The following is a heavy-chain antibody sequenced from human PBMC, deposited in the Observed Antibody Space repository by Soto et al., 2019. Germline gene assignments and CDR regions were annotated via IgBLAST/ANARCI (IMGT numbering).Heavy chain of an antibody. Sequence: PSETLSLTCTVSGGSIRSSSYYWGWIRQPPGKGLEWIGSIYYSGSTYYSASLQSRVTMSVDTSKNQFSLNLSFVTAADTAVYYCATMGTPATGLYYFDYWGQGTLVTVSS. D-gene: IGHD1-7*01. CDR2: IYYSGST. CDR3: ATMGTPATGLYYFDY. V-gene: IGHV4-39*07. J-gene: IGHJ4*02. CDR1: GGSIRSSSYY.